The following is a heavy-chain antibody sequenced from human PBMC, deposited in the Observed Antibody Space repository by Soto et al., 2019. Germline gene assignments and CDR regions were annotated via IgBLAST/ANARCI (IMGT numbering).Heavy chain of an antibody. Sequence: SETLSLTCXVSGGSISSSNWWSWVRQPPGKGLEWIGEIYHSGSTNFNPSLKSRVTISVDKSKNQFSLKLRSVTAADTAVYYCADRPWDYYYGMDVWGQGTTVTVSS. J-gene: IGHJ6*02. CDR3: ADRPWDYYYGMDV. CDR1: GGSISSSNW. CDR2: IYHSGST. D-gene: IGHD1-26*01. V-gene: IGHV4-4*02.